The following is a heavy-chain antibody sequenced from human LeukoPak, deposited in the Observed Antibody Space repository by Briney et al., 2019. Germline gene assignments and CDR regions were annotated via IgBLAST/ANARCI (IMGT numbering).Heavy chain of an antibody. CDR3: ARRLRMGRYDSWSGPSTDY. J-gene: IGHJ4*02. CDR1: GYTFTSYD. Sequence: GASVTVSCKASGYTFTSYDINWVRQAPGQGLEWMGWMNPNSGNTGYAQKFQGRVTMTRNTSISTAYMELSSLRSEDPAVYYCARRLRMGRYDSWSGPSTDYWGQGTLVTVSS. D-gene: IGHD3-3*01. V-gene: IGHV1-8*01. CDR2: MNPNSGNT.